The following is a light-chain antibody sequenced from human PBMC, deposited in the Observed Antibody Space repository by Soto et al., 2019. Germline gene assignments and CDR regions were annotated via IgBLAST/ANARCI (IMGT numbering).Light chain of an antibody. CDR1: GLPNQY. V-gene: IGLV3-25*02. CDR2: KDD. Sequence: SYELTQPPSVSVSPGQTARITCSGDGLPNQYAFWYQQKPGQAPVLVIYKDDERASGIPERFSGSSSGTTVTLTISGVQAEDEADYYCQSEDSTYDTAVFGGGTKVTVL. J-gene: IGLJ2*01. CDR3: QSEDSTYDTAV.